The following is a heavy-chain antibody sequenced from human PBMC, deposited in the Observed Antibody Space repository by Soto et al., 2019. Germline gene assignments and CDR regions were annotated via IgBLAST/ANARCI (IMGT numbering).Heavy chain of an antibody. Sequence: QVQLVQSGAEVKEPGVSVRVSCEASGYTFTSYYIHWVRQAPGQGLEWMGWINPKFGDTTYAQDFQDRVSMTRDMSISTVYMELSRLTSDDTAIYYCARNMDYYYGPGSGNGHGFWGQGSTVTVFS. CDR2: INPKFGDT. J-gene: IGHJ6*02. D-gene: IGHD3-10*01. CDR3: ARNMDYYYGPGSGNGHGF. V-gene: IGHV1-2*02. CDR1: GYTFTSYY.